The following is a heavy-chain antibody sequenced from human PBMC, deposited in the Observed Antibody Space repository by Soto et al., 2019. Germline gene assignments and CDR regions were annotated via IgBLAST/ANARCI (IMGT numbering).Heavy chain of an antibody. J-gene: IGHJ4*02. D-gene: IGHD6-13*01. V-gene: IGHV3-11*06. CDR3: ARLRASGWYMGGFLDY. Sequence: QVQLVESGGGLVKPGGSLRLSCAASGFTFSDYYMSWVRQAPGKGLEWVSYIVTSSAYTSYADSVKGRFSISRDNTKNSLFLEMNSLRAEDTAVYYCARLRASGWYMGGFLDYWGQGTLVTVAS. CDR1: GFTFSDYY. CDR2: IVTSSAYT.